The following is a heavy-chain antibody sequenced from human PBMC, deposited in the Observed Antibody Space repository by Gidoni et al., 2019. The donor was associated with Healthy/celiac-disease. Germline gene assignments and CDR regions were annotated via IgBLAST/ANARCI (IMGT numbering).Heavy chain of an antibody. CDR2: IFSNDEK. V-gene: IGHV2-26*01. CDR3: ARISADSSGWYLLLVDY. J-gene: IGHJ4*02. D-gene: IGHD6-19*01. Sequence: QVTLKESGPVLVKPTETLTLTCTVSGFSLSNARMGVSWIRQPPGKALEWLAHIFSNDEKSYSTSLKSRLTISKDTSKSQVVLTMTNMDPVDTATYYCARISADSSGWYLLLVDYWGQGTLVTVSS. CDR1: GFSLSNARMG.